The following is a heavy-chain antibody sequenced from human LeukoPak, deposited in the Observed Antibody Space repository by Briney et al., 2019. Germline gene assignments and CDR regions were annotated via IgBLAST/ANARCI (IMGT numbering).Heavy chain of an antibody. CDR2: IYPGGGST. D-gene: IGHD2-8*01. Sequence: ASVKVSCKASGYTFTSYYIHWVRQAPGQGLEWMGIIYPGGGSTSYAQKFQGRVTMTRAMSTSTVYMELSSLRSEDTAVYYCARDNDFDYWGQGTLVTVSS. V-gene: IGHV1-46*01. J-gene: IGHJ4*02. CDR1: GYTFTSYY. CDR3: ARDNDFDY.